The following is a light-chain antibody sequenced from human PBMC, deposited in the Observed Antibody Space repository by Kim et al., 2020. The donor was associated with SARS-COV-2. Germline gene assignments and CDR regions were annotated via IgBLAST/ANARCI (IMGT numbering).Light chain of an antibody. CDR1: QDIRND. V-gene: IGKV1-17*01. Sequence: DRGNKTGRASQDIRNDLGWYQQNQGRAPKRLIYGASSLQSGVPARFSGSRSGKEFTLTISSLQPEDFATYFCLQHNTYPKTFGQETRREIK. CDR3: LQHNTYPKT. J-gene: IGKJ5*01. CDR2: GAS.